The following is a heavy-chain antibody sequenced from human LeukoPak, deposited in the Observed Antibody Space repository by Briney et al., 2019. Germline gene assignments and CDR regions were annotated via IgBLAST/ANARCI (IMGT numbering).Heavy chain of an antibody. CDR2: IYHSGST. Sequence: SETLSLTCAVSGYSISSGYYWGWIRQPPGKGLEWIGSIYHSGSTYYNPSLKSRVTISVDTSKNQFSPKLSSVTAADTAVYYCARKWLPHYFDYWGQGTLVTVSS. CDR3: ARKWLPHYFDY. CDR1: GYSISSGYY. J-gene: IGHJ4*02. D-gene: IGHD3-22*01. V-gene: IGHV4-38-2*01.